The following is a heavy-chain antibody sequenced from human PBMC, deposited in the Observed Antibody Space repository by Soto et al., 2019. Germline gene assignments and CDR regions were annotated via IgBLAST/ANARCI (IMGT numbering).Heavy chain of an antibody. CDR2: IYYSGST. J-gene: IGHJ5*02. CDR1: GGSISSGDYY. V-gene: IGHV4-30-4*01. Sequence: TLSLTCTVSGGSISSGDYYWSSIRQPPGKGLEWIGYIYYSGSTYYNPSLKSRVTISVDTSKNQFSLKLSSVTAADTAVYYCARERPDGARLDPWGQGTLVTVSS. CDR3: ARERPDGARLDP. D-gene: IGHD6-6*01.